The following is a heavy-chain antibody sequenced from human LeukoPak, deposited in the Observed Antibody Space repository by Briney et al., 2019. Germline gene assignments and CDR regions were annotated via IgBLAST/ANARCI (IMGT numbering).Heavy chain of an antibody. CDR3: GEEGSGMGAATIVY. CDR1: GYTSSNDA. CDR2: IRGSGGST. D-gene: IGHD1-26*01. Sequence: GGSLRLSCAASGYTSSNDAMRWVRHAPGKGLEWGSGIRGSGGSTYYADSVGRFSISRDNSKNTMYLQMTRLRGEDTAVYYCGEEGSGMGAATIVYWGEGTLVSVSS. J-gene: IGHJ4*02. V-gene: IGHV3-23*01.